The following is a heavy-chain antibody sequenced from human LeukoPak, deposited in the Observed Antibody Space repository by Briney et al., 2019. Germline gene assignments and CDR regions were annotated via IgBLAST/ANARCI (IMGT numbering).Heavy chain of an antibody. CDR3: ARRAGAYSHPYDY. V-gene: IGHV3-30*02. CDR2: IRYDGSNE. D-gene: IGHD4/OR15-4a*01. CDR1: GFTFSSYG. J-gene: IGHJ4*02. Sequence: GGSLRLSCAASGFTFSSYGMHWVRQAPGKGLEWVSFIRYDGSNEYYADSVRGRFTISRDNSKNTLYLQMNSLRAEDTAVYYCARRAGAYSHPYDYWGQGTLVTVSS.